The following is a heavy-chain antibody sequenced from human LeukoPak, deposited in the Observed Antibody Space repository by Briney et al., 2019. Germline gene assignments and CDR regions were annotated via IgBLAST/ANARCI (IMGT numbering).Heavy chain of an antibody. CDR2: INAGNGNT. CDR1: GYTFTSYA. Sequence: ASVKVSCKASGYTFTSYAMHWLRQAPGQRLEWMGWINAGNGNTKYSQKFQGRVTITRDTSASTAYMELSSLRSEDTAVYYCARDGGIAAAGTGFDPWGQGTLVTVSS. D-gene: IGHD6-13*01. CDR3: ARDGGIAAAGTGFDP. V-gene: IGHV1-3*01. J-gene: IGHJ5*02.